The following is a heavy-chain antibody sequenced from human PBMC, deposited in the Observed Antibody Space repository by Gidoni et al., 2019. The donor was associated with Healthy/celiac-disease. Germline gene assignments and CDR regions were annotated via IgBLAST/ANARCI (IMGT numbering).Heavy chain of an antibody. Sequence: EVQLLESGGGLVQPGGSLRLSCAASGFTFSSYAMSWVRQAPGKGLEWVSAISGSGGSTYYADSVKGRFTISRDNSKNTLYLQMNSLRAEDTAVYYCAKAGDSSGYYPYYFDYWGQGTLVTVSS. V-gene: IGHV3-23*01. J-gene: IGHJ4*02. D-gene: IGHD3-22*01. CDR3: AKAGDSSGYYPYYFDY. CDR1: GFTFSSYA. CDR2: ISGSGGST.